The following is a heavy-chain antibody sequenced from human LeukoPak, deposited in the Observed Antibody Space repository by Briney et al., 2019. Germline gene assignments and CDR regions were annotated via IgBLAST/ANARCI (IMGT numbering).Heavy chain of an antibody. Sequence: GGSLRLSCSVSGFIFSTYGMNWVRQAPGKGLEWVSAISGSGFTYYADSVKGRFTISRDNSKNTLYLQMNSLRAEDTAVYYCARGLYSSSPWGQGTLVTVSS. D-gene: IGHD6-6*01. J-gene: IGHJ4*02. V-gene: IGHV3-23*01. CDR3: ARGLYSSSP. CDR2: ISGSGFT. CDR1: GFIFSTYG.